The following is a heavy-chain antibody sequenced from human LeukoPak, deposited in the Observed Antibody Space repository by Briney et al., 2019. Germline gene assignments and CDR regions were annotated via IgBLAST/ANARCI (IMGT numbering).Heavy chain of an antibody. Sequence: PSETLSLTCTVSGASITSTYWTWIRQPPGKGLESIGYIYYTGDTNYNPSLNSRVTISLDTSTSQFSLTLRSVTAADTAVYYCTRWTRVPDPWGQGILVTVSS. CDR3: TRWTRVPDP. CDR1: GASITSTY. D-gene: IGHD4-17*01. J-gene: IGHJ5*02. CDR2: IYYTGDT. V-gene: IGHV4-59*01.